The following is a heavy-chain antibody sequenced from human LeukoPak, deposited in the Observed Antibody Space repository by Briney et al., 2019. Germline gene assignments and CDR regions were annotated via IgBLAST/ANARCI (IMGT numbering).Heavy chain of an antibody. CDR1: GYTFTGFD. Sequence: ASVKVSCKASGYTFTGFDINWVRQATGQGLEWMGWMNTNSDNTGYAQKFEGRVTMTRNTSISTAYMELSSLTSDDTGVYYCARLKVGATGGTDVWGKGTTVTVSS. V-gene: IGHV1-8*01. D-gene: IGHD1-26*01. J-gene: IGHJ6*04. CDR2: MNTNSDNT. CDR3: ARLKVGATGGTDV.